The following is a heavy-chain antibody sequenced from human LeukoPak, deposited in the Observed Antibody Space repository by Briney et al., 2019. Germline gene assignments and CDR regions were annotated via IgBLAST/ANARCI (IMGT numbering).Heavy chain of an antibody. V-gene: IGHV4-59*01. CDR2: NYYSGST. CDR1: GGSISSYY. CDR3: ARATWDSSGYYIDY. D-gene: IGHD3-22*01. Sequence: SETLSLTCTVSGGSISSYYWSWIRQPPGKGLQWIGYNYYSGSTKYNPSLKSRVTISVDTSKNQFSLKVRSVTAADTAVYYCARATWDSSGYYIDYWGQGTLVTVSS. J-gene: IGHJ4*02.